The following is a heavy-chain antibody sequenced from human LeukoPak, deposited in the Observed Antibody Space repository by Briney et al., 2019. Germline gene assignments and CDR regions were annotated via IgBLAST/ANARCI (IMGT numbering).Heavy chain of an antibody. D-gene: IGHD2-15*01. J-gene: IGHJ4*02. Sequence: NPSETLSLTRTVSGGSISSSSYYWGWIRQPPGKGLEWIGSIYYSGSTYYNPSLKSRVTISVDTSKNQFSLKLSSVTAADTAVYYCARQRIVVVVAATFDYWGQGTLVTVSS. CDR3: ARQRIVVVVAATFDY. CDR2: IYYSGST. CDR1: GGSISSSSYY. V-gene: IGHV4-39*01.